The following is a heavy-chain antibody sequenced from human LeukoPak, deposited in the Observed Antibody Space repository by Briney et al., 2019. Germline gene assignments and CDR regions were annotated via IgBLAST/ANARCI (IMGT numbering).Heavy chain of an antibody. CDR3: ARELASGSYSPFDY. J-gene: IGHJ4*02. CDR1: GGSFSSYY. Sequence: SETLSLTCTVSGGSFSSYYWSWIRQPPGKGLEWIRYIYYSGSTNYNPSLKRRVTISVDTSKNQFSLKLSSVTAADTAVYYCARELASGSYSPFDYWGQGTLVTVSS. V-gene: IGHV4-59*01. CDR2: IYYSGST. D-gene: IGHD3-10*01.